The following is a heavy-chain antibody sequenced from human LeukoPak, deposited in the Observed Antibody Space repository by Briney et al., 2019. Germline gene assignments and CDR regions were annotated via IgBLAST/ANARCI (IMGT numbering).Heavy chain of an antibody. D-gene: IGHD4-23*01. J-gene: IGHJ4*02. Sequence: SETLSLTCTVSGGSISSSSYYWGWIRQPPGKGLEWIGSIYYSGSTYYNPSLKSRVTISVDTSKNQFSLKLSSVTAADTAVYYCARGGGNPVFDYWGQGTLVTVSS. V-gene: IGHV4-39*07. CDR2: IYYSGST. CDR3: ARGGGNPVFDY. CDR1: GGSISSSSYY.